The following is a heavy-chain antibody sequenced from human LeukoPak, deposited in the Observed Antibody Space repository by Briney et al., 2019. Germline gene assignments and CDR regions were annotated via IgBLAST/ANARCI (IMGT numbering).Heavy chain of an antibody. CDR3: GRSRGAGPGAHFDV. D-gene: IGHD6-19*01. Sequence: PGGSLRLSCAASGFSFSDEYMSWIRQAPGQGLEWISYISASGSYTNYADSVKGRSTISRDNAKNSLYLQMNSLRAEDTAVYYCGRSRGAGPGAHFDVWGQGILVTVSS. CDR2: ISASGSYT. V-gene: IGHV3-11*03. CDR1: GFSFSDEY. J-gene: IGHJ4*02.